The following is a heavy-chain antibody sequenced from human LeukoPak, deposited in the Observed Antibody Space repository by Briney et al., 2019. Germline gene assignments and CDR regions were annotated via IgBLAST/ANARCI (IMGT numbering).Heavy chain of an antibody. V-gene: IGHV3-33*08. CDR2: IWYDGSNK. CDR1: GFTFSSYA. D-gene: IGHD2-21*01. Sequence: GGSLRLSCAASGFTFSSYAMSWVRQAPGKGLEWVAVIWYDGSNKYYADSVKGRFTISRDNSKNTLYLQMNSLRAEDTAVYYCAKSNCGGDCFDYWGQGTLVTVSS. J-gene: IGHJ4*02. CDR3: AKSNCGGDCFDY.